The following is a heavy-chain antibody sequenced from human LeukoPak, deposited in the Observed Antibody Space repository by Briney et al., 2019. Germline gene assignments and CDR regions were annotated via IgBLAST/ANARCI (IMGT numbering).Heavy chain of an antibody. CDR2: ISYVGNT. CDR3: ARDSNIARFFF. CDR1: GGSISSDNFF. J-gene: IGHJ4*02. D-gene: IGHD4-11*01. Sequence: SETLSLTCSVSGGSISSDNFFSGWIRQPPGKDLEWIGTISYVGNTYYNPSLKSRVTISVDKSKNQFSLKLTSVTAADTAVYFCARDSNIARFFFWGQGTLDTVSS. V-gene: IGHV4-39*07.